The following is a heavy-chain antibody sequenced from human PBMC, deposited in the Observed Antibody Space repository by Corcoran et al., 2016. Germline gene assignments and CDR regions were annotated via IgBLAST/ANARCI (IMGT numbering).Heavy chain of an antibody. CDR1: GGSISSSSYY. CDR3: ASDSRGYSGPEGQFDY. CDR2: IYYSGST. J-gene: IGHJ4*02. V-gene: IGHV4-39*07. Sequence: QLQLQESGPGLVKPSETLSLTCTVSGGSISSSSYYWGWIRQPPGRGLEWIGSIYYSGSTYYNPSLKSRVTISVDTSKNQFSLKLSSVTAADTAVYYCASDSRGYSGPEGQFDYWGQGTLVTVSS. D-gene: IGHD5-12*01.